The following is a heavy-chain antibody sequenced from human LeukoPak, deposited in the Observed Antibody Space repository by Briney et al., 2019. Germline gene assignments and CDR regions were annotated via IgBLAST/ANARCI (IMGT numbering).Heavy chain of an antibody. CDR3: ARVLEVRGVIITSLAFDI. Sequence: GGSLRLSCAASGFTFSSFGMHWVRQAPGKGLEWVAVIWYDASNKYYADSVKGRFTISRDNAKNSLYLLMNSLRAEDTAVYYCARVLEVRGVIITSLAFDIWGQGTMVTVFS. D-gene: IGHD3-10*01. CDR1: GFTFSSFG. CDR2: IWYDASNK. V-gene: IGHV3-33*01. J-gene: IGHJ3*02.